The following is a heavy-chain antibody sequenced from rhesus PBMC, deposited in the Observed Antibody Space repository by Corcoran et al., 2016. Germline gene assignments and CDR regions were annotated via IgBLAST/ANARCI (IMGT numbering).Heavy chain of an antibody. CDR1: GGSISGSYY. V-gene: IGHV4-73*01. CDR2: IYGDPAST. D-gene: IGHD6-43*01. J-gene: IGHJ4*01. Sequence: QVQLQQWGEGLVKPSETLSLTCAVYGGSISGSYYWSWIRQPPAKGLELIGYIYGDPASTNYNPSLKNRVTSLKDTSKNQFSLKLSSVTAADTAVDYCARVKIAAALNCDYWGQGVQVTVSS. CDR3: ARVKIAAALNCDY.